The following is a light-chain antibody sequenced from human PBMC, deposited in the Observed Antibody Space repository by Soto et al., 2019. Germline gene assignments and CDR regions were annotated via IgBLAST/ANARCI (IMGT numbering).Light chain of an antibody. V-gene: IGKV3-20*01. CDR3: QQYGSSTLT. J-gene: IGKJ5*01. CDR2: GAS. CDR1: QSVSSSY. Sequence: EIVLTQSPGTLFLSPGERATLSCRASQSVSSSYLAWYQQKPGQAPRLLIYGASSRATGIPDRFSGSGSGTDFTLTISRLEPEDVSVYYCQQYGSSTLTFGQGTRLEIK.